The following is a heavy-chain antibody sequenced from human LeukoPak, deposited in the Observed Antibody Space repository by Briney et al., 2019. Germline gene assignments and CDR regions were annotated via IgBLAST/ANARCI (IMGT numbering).Heavy chain of an antibody. CDR3: ARVASSSAGGVDY. CDR2: IFYSGST. D-gene: IGHD6-6*01. V-gene: IGHV4-59*01. CDR1: GGSFSGYY. J-gene: IGHJ4*02. Sequence: SETLSLTCAVDGGSFSGYYRSWIRQPPGKGLEWIGYIFYSGSTNYNPSLKSRVTMSVDTSKNQFFLRLSSVTAADTAVYYCARVASSSAGGVDYWGQGTLVAVSS.